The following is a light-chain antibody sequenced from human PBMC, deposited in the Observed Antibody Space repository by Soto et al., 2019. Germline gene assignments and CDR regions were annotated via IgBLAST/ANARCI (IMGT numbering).Light chain of an antibody. J-gene: IGKJ1*01. CDR3: MQGSHWPPGT. Sequence: DVVMTQSPLSLPVTLGQPASISCRSNQSLVHSDGIAYFSWFQQRPGRSPRRLIYKVSNRDSGVPARFSGSGSGTDFTLKISGVEAEDVGVYYCMQGSHWPPGTFGQGTKVDIK. CDR1: QSLVHSDGIAY. V-gene: IGKV2-30*02. CDR2: KVS.